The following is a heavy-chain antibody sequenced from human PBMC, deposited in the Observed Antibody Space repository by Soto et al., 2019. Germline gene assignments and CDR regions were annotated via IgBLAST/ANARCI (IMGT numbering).Heavy chain of an antibody. J-gene: IGHJ3*01. Sequence: EVQLVESEGGLVQRGGSLRLSCAASGFTFNYYWMHWVRQAPGQGLVWVSHIHSDGSSTTYADSVKGRFTISRDNAKNTLYLQMNSLRAEDTAVYSCARGDKGGFDLWGQGTTFTVSS. D-gene: IGHD2-21*02. CDR2: IHSDGSST. CDR1: GFTFNYYW. V-gene: IGHV3-74*01. CDR3: ARGDKGGFDL.